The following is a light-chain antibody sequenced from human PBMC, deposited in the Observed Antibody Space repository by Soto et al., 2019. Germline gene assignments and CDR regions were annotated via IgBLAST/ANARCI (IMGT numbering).Light chain of an antibody. Sequence: QSVLTQPASVSGSPGQSITISCTGTSSDVGGYNYVSWYQQRPGKAPKLMIYDVSNRPSGVSNRFSGSKSGNTASLTISGLRAEDEADYYCSSYTSSSTLYVFGTGTKLTVL. V-gene: IGLV2-14*01. J-gene: IGLJ1*01. CDR3: SSYTSSSTLYV. CDR2: DVS. CDR1: SSDVGGYNY.